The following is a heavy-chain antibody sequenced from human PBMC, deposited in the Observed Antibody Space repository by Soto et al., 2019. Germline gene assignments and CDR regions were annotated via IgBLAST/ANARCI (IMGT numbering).Heavy chain of an antibody. Sequence: EVQLVESGGGLVKPGGSLRLSCAASGFTLSNAWMSWVRQAPGRGLEWVGRIKSKTDGGTTDYAAPVKGRFTISRDDSKTTLYLQMNRLKTEETAVYYCTTDRGVAGLWSPSLSMDVWGHGTTVTVSS. V-gene: IGHV3-15*01. J-gene: IGHJ6*02. CDR2: IKSKTDGGTT. D-gene: IGHD2-15*01. CDR1: GFTLSNAW. CDR3: TTDRGVAGLWSPSLSMDV.